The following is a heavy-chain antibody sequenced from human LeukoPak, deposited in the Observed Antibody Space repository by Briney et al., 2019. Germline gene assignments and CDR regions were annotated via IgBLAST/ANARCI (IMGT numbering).Heavy chain of an antibody. Sequence: SETLSLTCAVSGDSIGDYYWSWVRQPPGKGLEWIGYIYKSGSSSYNPSLKSRVTMSVDASKNQFSLRLTSVTAADTAVYYCARGGKAAVRFDLWGRGTLVTVSS. CDR3: ARGGKAAVRFDL. CDR1: GDSIGDYY. J-gene: IGHJ2*01. V-gene: IGHV4-59*01. CDR2: IYKSGSS. D-gene: IGHD2-15*01.